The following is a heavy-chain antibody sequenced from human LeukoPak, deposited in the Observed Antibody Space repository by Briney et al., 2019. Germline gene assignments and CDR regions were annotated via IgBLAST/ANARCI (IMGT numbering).Heavy chain of an antibody. J-gene: IGHJ4*02. Sequence: GGSLRLSCAASGFTFSTYAMIWVRQAPRKGLEWVSSISGSGASTYYADSVKGRFTISRDNSKNTLYLQMNNLRAEDTAVYYCAKRITTPGPYFDYWGQGTLVTVSS. D-gene: IGHD6-13*01. CDR2: ISGSGAST. CDR3: AKRITTPGPYFDY. CDR1: GFTFSTYA. V-gene: IGHV3-23*01.